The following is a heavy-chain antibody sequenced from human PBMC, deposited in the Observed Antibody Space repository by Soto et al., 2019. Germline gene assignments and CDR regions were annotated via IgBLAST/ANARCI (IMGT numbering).Heavy chain of an antibody. V-gene: IGHV1-8*01. CDR3: AGTQSGIYYYYYGVDV. Sequence: ASVKLSCKASGYTFTSYDINWVRQATGQGLEWMGWMNPNSGNTGYAQKFQGRVTMTRNTSISTAYMELSSLRSEDTAVYYCAGTQSGIYYYYYGVDVWGQGTTVTVSS. CDR2: MNPNSGNT. J-gene: IGHJ6*02. CDR1: GYTFTSYD. D-gene: IGHD1-20*01.